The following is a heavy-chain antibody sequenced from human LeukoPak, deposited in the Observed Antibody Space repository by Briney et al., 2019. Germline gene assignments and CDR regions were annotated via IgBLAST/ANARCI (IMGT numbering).Heavy chain of an antibody. V-gene: IGHV1-2*02. D-gene: IGHD5-12*01. CDR1: GYTFTGYY. J-gene: IGHJ5*02. CDR3: AREALYSGYDEVWFDP. Sequence: ASVKVSCKASGYTFTGYYMHWVRQAPGQGLEWMGWINPNSGGTNYAQKFQGRVTMTRDTSISTAYMELSRLRSDDTAVYYRAREALYSGYDEVWFDPWGQGTLVTVSS. CDR2: INPNSGGT.